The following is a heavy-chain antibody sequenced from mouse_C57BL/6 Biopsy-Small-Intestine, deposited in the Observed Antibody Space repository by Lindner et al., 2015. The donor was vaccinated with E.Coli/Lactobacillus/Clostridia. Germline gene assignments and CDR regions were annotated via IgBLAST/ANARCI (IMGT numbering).Heavy chain of an antibody. J-gene: IGHJ3*02. V-gene: IGHV1-84*02. D-gene: IGHD1-1*02. CDR3: ARQRGVPFDADTRGFPL. CDR1: GYTFSDYY. CDR2: IHPNSGDT. Sequence: SVKVSCKASGYTFSDYYMHWVRQAPGQGLEWVGWIHPNSGDTDCAQKFQGRVTMTKDTSISTAYMELSGLRSDDTAVYYCARQRGVPFDADTRGFPLWGQGTLVTVS.